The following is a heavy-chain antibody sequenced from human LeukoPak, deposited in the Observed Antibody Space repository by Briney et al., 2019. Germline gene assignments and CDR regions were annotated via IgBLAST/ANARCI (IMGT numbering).Heavy chain of an antibody. J-gene: IGHJ6*03. V-gene: IGHV3-21*01. Sequence: GGSLRLSCAASGFTFSDYYMNWVRQTPGQGLEWVSSITSGSSHIYYADSVKGRFTISRDNAKSSLYLQMNSLRAEDTAVYYCARDPYSGSYGADYYYYMDVWGKGTTVTISS. CDR2: ITSGSSHI. D-gene: IGHD1-26*01. CDR3: ARDPYSGSYGADYYYYMDV. CDR1: GFTFSDYY.